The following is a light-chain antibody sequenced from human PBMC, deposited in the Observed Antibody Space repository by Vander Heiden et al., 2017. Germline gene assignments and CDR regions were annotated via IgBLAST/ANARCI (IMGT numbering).Light chain of an antibody. CDR2: QDR. Sequence: SYELTQPPSVSVSPGQTATITCSGDGLGNKYVSWYQQKAGQSPVVVIHQDRRRPSGIPERFSGSNSGNTATLTISGTQTMDEADYYCQAWDRTVVFGGGTKLTVL. CDR1: GLGNKY. CDR3: QAWDRTVV. V-gene: IGLV3-1*01. J-gene: IGLJ2*01.